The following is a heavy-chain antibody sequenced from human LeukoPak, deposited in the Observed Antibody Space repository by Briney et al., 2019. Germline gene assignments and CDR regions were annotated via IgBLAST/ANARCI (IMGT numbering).Heavy chain of an antibody. CDR1: GYTFTSYG. D-gene: IGHD2-21*02. CDR2: IIPILGIA. CDR3: AKAPYCGGDCYAPDDAFDI. V-gene: IGHV1-69*04. Sequence: GASVKVSCKASGYTFTSYGISWVRQAPGQGLEWMGRIIPILGIANYAQKFQGRVTITADKSTSTAYMELSSLRSEDTAVYYCAKAPYCGGDCYAPDDAFDIWGQGTMVTVSS. J-gene: IGHJ3*02.